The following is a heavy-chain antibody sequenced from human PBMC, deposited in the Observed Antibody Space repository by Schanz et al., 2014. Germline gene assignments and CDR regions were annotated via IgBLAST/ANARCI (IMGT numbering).Heavy chain of an antibody. Sequence: QEQLVESGGGLVKPGGSLRLSCAASGFTFRDYYMSWIRQAPGKGLEWVSYISGTTTYTNYADSVKGRFTISRDNAKNTLYLQMNSLRAEDTAVYYCAKDPSHGDYDYYFDYWGQGTLVTVSS. V-gene: IGHV3-11*05. CDR1: GFTFRDYY. CDR2: ISGTTTYT. CDR3: AKDPSHGDYDYYFDY. J-gene: IGHJ4*02. D-gene: IGHD3-22*01.